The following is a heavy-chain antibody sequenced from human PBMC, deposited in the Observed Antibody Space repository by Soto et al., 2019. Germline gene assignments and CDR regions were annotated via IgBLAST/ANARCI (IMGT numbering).Heavy chain of an antibody. CDR1: SGSIDNVYW. D-gene: IGHD6-6*01. CDR2: INHSGST. V-gene: IGHV4-4*02. J-gene: IGHJ4*02. Sequence: SETLSLTCAVSSGSIDNVYWWSWVRQPPGKGLEWIGEINHSGSTKYNPSLKSRVTISVDTSKNQFSLKLSSVTAADTAVYYCARTSRFDYWGQGTLVTISS. CDR3: ARTSRFDY.